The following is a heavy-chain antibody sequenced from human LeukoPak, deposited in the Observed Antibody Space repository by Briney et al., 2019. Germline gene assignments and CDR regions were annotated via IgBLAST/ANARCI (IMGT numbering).Heavy chain of an antibody. V-gene: IGHV4-34*01. CDR3: ARRGSSGWYAPRDAFDI. J-gene: IGHJ3*02. D-gene: IGHD6-19*01. Sequence: SETLSLTCAVYGGPFSGYYWSWIRQPPGKGLEWIGEINHSGSTNYNPSLKSRVTISVDTSKNQFSLKLSSVTAADTAVYYCARRGSSGWYAPRDAFDIWGQGTMVTVSS. CDR2: INHSGST. CDR1: GGPFSGYY.